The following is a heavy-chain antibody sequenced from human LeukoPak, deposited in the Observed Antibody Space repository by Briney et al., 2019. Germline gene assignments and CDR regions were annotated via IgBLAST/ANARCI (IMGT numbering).Heavy chain of an antibody. D-gene: IGHD3-10*01. J-gene: IGHJ4*02. CDR2: ISSSSSYI. Sequence: PGGSLRLSCAVAGFTFSSYCMIWVRQAPGKGLEWVSSISSSSSYIYYADSVKGRFTISRDNAKNSLYLQMNSLRAEDTAVYYCARDESSTSFDDWGRGTLVTVSS. V-gene: IGHV3-21*01. CDR3: ARDESSTSFDD. CDR1: GFTFSSYC.